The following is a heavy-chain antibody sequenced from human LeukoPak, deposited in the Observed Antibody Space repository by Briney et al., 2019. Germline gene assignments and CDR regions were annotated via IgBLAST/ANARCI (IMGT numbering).Heavy chain of an antibody. CDR1: GFTFSSYA. Sequence: GGSLRLSCAASGFTFSSYAMSWVRQAPGKGLEWVSAISGSGGSTYYADSVKGRFTISRDNSKNTLYLQMNSLRAEDTAVHYCAKGGAYCSGGSCYLNDYWGQGTLVTVSS. CDR3: AKGGAYCSGGSCYLNDY. D-gene: IGHD2-15*01. V-gene: IGHV3-23*01. J-gene: IGHJ4*02. CDR2: ISGSGGST.